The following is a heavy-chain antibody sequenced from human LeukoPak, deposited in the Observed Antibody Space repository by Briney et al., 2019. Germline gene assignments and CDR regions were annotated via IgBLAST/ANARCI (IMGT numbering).Heavy chain of an antibody. Sequence: GGSLRLSCAASGFTFSDYFMSWIRQAPGKGLEWAAYISHSGASTYYADSLKGRFTISRDNDNNSMYLQMNSLRAEDTAMYFCARDRCSGGACYSVGWFDPWGQGTQVIVSS. V-gene: IGHV3-11*01. CDR3: ARDRCSGGACYSVGWFDP. CDR2: ISHSGAST. D-gene: IGHD2-21*02. CDR1: GFTFSDYF. J-gene: IGHJ5*02.